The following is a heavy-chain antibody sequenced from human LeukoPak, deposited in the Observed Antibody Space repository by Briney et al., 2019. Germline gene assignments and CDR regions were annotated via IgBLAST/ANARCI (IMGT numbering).Heavy chain of an antibody. D-gene: IGHD3-22*01. J-gene: IGHJ4*02. CDR2: VHMSGST. V-gene: IGHV4-4*07. CDR1: GDTISPYH. Sequence: PSETLSLTCTVSGDTISPYHWTWIRQTAGKGLEWIGRVHMSGSTNYNPSLWSRVAISMDISKNQFCLKLNSVTAADTGVYYCARDESSRDDSGGYHYCGQGTLVPVSS. CDR3: ARDESSRDDSGGYHY.